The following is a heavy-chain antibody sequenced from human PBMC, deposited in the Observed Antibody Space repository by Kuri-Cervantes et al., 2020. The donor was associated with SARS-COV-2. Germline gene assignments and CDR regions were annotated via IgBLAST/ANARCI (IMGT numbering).Heavy chain of an antibody. CDR1: GGSISSYY. Sequence: SETLSLTCTVSGGSISSYYWSWIRQSPGKGLEWIGYIYYSGSTNYNPSLKSRVNISVDTSKNQFSLKLSPVTAADTAVYYCARGSDVVVPAALYYYYYGMDVWGQGTTVTVSS. V-gene: IGHV4-59*01. CDR2: IYYSGST. CDR3: ARGSDVVVPAALYYYYYGMDV. D-gene: IGHD2-2*01. J-gene: IGHJ6*02.